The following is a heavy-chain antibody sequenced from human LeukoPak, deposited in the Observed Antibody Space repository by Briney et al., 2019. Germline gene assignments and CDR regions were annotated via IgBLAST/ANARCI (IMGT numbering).Heavy chain of an antibody. CDR3: AKVMERGQQVITDVIDV. Sequence: PGGSLRLSCAASGVTLGTYAMSWARQAPGKGLEWVSSISGSGGSTYFADSVKGRFTISRDNSKNTQYLHMNSLRAEDTAVYYCAKVMERGQQVITDVIDVWGQGTVVTVSS. CDR2: ISGSGGST. CDR1: GVTLGTYA. D-gene: IGHD6-13*01. V-gene: IGHV3-23*01. J-gene: IGHJ3*01.